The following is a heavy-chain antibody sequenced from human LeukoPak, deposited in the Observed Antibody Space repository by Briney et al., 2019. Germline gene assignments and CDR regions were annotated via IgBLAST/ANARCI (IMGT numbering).Heavy chain of an antibody. CDR3: ARDSRWALFDS. V-gene: IGHV3-23*01. D-gene: IGHD5-24*01. CDR1: GFTFNNYA. J-gene: IGHJ4*02. CDR2: ISASGVMT. Sequence: GGSLRLSCAASGFTFNNYAMTWVRQAPGKGLEWVSSISASGVMTYYADSVKGRFTISRDNSKNTVYLRLSSLTVEDTAEYYCARDSRWALFDSWGQGTLVTVSS.